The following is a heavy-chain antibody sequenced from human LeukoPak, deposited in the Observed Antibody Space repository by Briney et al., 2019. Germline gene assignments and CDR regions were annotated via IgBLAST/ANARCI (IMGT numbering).Heavy chain of an antibody. CDR1: GYTFTSYD. V-gene: IGHV1-8*01. Sequence: GASVKVSCKASGYTFTSYDINWVRQATGQGLEWMGWMNPNSGNTGYAQKFQGRVTITRDTSASTTYMELSSLRSEDTAVYYCARGVVVLIGYFQHWGQGTLVTVSS. CDR3: ARGVVVLIGYFQH. CDR2: MNPNSGNT. D-gene: IGHD3-22*01. J-gene: IGHJ1*01.